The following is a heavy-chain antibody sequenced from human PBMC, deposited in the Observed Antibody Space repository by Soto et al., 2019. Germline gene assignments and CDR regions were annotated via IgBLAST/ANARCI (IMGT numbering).Heavy chain of an antibody. D-gene: IGHD3-22*01. J-gene: IGHJ4*02. V-gene: IGHV4-59*01. CDR3: AREGYYYDSSGYSNYFDY. CDR1: GGSISSYY. CDR2: IYYSGST. Sequence: QVQLQESGPGLVKPSETLSLTCTVSGGSISSYYWSWIRQPPGKGLEWIGYIYYSGSTNYNPSLKSRVTISVDTSKNQFSLKLSSVTAADTAVYYCAREGYYYDSSGYSNYFDYWGQGTLVTVSS.